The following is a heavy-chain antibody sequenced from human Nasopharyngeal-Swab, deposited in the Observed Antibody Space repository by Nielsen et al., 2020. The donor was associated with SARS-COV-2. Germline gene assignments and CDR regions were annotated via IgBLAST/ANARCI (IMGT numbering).Heavy chain of an antibody. V-gene: IGHV3-23*01. D-gene: IGHD6-6*01. J-gene: IGHJ6*02. CDR1: EFTFSSYA. Sequence: GESLKISCAASEFTFSSYAMSWVRQAPGKGLEWVSAISGSGGSTYYADSVKGRFTISRDNSKNTLYLQMNSLRAEVTAVYYCAKDAASSSSHYYGMDVWGQGTTVTVSS. CDR3: AKDAASSSSHYYGMDV. CDR2: ISGSGGST.